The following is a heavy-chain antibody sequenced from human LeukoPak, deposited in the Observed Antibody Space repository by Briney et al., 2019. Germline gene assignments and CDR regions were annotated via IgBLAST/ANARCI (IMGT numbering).Heavy chain of an antibody. CDR3: ARETPHGYYYDSSGYRYYFDY. Sequence: SETLSLTCTVSGGSISSYYWSWIRQPGGKGLEWIGRIYTSGSPNYNPSLKSRVIMSLDTSKNQFSLELSSVTAADTAVYYCARETPHGYYYDSSGYRYYFDYWGQGTLVTVSS. CDR1: GGSISSYY. J-gene: IGHJ4*02. V-gene: IGHV4-4*07. D-gene: IGHD3-22*01. CDR2: IYTSGSP.